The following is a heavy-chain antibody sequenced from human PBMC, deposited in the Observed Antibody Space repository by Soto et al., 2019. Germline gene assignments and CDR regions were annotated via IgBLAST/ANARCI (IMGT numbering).Heavy chain of an antibody. V-gene: IGHV3-30-3*01. D-gene: IGHD6-13*01. CDR2: ISYDGSNK. J-gene: IGHJ6*02. CDR3: ARGGPGHSSSRYYYYYGMDV. Sequence: QVQLVESGGGVVQPGRSLRLSCAASGFTFSSYAMHWVRQAPGKGLEWVAVISYDGSNKYYADSVKGRFTISRDNSKNTLYLQMNSLRAEDTAVYYCARGGPGHSSSRYYYYYGMDVWDQGTTVTVSS. CDR1: GFTFSSYA.